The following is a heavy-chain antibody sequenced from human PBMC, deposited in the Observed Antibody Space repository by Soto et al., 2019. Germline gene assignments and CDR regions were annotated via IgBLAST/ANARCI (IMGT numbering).Heavy chain of an antibody. Sequence: QVTLKESGPTLVKPTQTLTLTCTFSGFSLSTTAVGVGWIRQPPGRALEWLAVIYWDDDKRYSPSLKSRLTITKDTSKNQVVLTMTNMDPVDTGTYYCAHIAYAWVLGGFDYWGQGTLVTVCS. CDR3: AHIAYAWVLGGFDY. CDR2: IYWDDDK. D-gene: IGHD3-16*01. V-gene: IGHV2-5*02. CDR1: GFSLSTTAVG. J-gene: IGHJ4*02.